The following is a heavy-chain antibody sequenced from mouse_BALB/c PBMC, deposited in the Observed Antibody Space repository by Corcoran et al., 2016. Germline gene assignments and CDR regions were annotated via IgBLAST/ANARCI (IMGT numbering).Heavy chain of an antibody. CDR1: GYTFTDYE. CDR3: ARYYGNYYAMDY. CDR2: IDPETGGT. D-gene: IGHD2-1*01. Sequence: QVQLQQSGAELVRPGASVTLSCKASGYTFTDYEMHWVKQTPVHGLEWIGAIDPETGGTAYNQKFKGKATLTADKSSSTAYMELRSLTSEDSAVYFCARYYGNYYAMDYWGQGTSVTVSS. V-gene: IGHV1-15*01. J-gene: IGHJ4*01.